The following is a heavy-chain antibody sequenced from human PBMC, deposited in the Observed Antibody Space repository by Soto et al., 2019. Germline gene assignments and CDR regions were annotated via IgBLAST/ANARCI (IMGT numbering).Heavy chain of an antibody. D-gene: IGHD6-19*01. CDR2: IYPGDSDT. Sequence: GESLKISCKVSGYIFGGYWIGWVRQMPGRGLEWMGVIYPGDSDTRYSPSFQGQVTTSADKSLNTAYLQWSNLRTSDTAIYYCARREGTGWPFWGQGTLVTVSS. J-gene: IGHJ4*02. CDR3: ARREGTGWPF. V-gene: IGHV5-51*01. CDR1: GYIFGGYW.